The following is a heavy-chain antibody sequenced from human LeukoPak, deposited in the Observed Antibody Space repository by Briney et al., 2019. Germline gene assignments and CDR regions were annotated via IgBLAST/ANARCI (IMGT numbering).Heavy chain of an antibody. CDR2: ISSRGGST. D-gene: IGHD6-19*01. CDR1: GITFTTHA. V-gene: IGHV3-23*01. Sequence: PAGSLTLSCAASGITFTTHAMNWVRQAPGKGLEWVAVISSRGGSTYYADSVKGRLIVARDNSKKPPWLQMTSMRGNDTAVYYCARDWGSGWYFDYWGQRTLVTVSS. CDR3: ARDWGSGWYFDY. J-gene: IGHJ4*02.